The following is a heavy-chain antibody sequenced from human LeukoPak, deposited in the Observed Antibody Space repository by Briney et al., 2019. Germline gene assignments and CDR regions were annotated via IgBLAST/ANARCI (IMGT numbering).Heavy chain of an antibody. CDR2: ISGSGSDL. J-gene: IGHJ6*02. CDR3: ARSIGSYYTMDV. Sequence: GESLRLSCAASGFTFSNAWMSWVRQAPGKGLEWVSYISGSGSDLYYADSVKGRFTISRDNAKNSLYLQMNSLRAEDTAVYYCARSIGSYYTMDVWGQGTTVTVSS. V-gene: IGHV3-11*01. D-gene: IGHD3-22*01. CDR1: GFTFSNAW.